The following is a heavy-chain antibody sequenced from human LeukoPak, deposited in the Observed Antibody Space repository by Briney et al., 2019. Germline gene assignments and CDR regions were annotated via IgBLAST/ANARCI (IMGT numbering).Heavy chain of an antibody. Sequence: GGSLRLSCVDSGFTFSTYSMNWVRQAPGKGLEWVSSISSSSSYIYYGDSVKGRFTISRDNAKNSLYLQMNSLRAEDTAVYYCARGGRSSSYAYFDYWGQGTLVTVSS. CDR3: ARGGRSSSYAYFDY. CDR1: GFTFSTYS. J-gene: IGHJ4*02. D-gene: IGHD6-6*01. CDR2: ISSSSSYI. V-gene: IGHV3-21*01.